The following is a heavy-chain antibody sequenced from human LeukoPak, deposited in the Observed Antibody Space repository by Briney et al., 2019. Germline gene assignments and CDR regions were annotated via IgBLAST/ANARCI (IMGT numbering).Heavy chain of an antibody. D-gene: IGHD3-10*01. CDR1: GGSIISSTFY. Sequence: PSETLSLTCTVSGGSIISSTFYWSWIRQPPGKGLEWIGYLSYSGSTSYNPSLKRRVTISADTSKNQFSLKMNSVTAAGTAVYYCARSLSRSSYGNFDYWGQGTLATVSP. J-gene: IGHJ4*02. V-gene: IGHV4-61*01. CDR2: LSYSGST. CDR3: ARSLSRSSYGNFDY.